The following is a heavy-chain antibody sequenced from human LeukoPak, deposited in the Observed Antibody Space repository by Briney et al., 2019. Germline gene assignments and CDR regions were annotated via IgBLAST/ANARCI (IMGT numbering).Heavy chain of an antibody. CDR2: IIPILGIA. CDR1: GGTFSSYA. V-gene: IGHV1-69*04. Sequence: ASVKVSCKASGGTFSSYAISWVRQAPGQGLEWMGRIIPILGIANYAQKFQGRVTITADKSTSTAYMELSSLRSEDTAVYYCAKDPPRWLQPRGHFDYWGQGTLVTVSS. J-gene: IGHJ4*02. D-gene: IGHD5-24*01. CDR3: AKDPPRWLQPRGHFDY.